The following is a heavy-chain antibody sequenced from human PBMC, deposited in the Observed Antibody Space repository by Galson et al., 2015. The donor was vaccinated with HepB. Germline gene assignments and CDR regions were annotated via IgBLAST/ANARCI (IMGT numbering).Heavy chain of an antibody. Sequence: SLRLSCAASGFTFNNFAMSWVRQAPGKGLEWVSAISGNGDNTYYADSVRGRFTISRDTSRNTLYLQMRSLRADDTALYYRARAGIRDVVPTARFSPAPDYWGQGTLVTVSS. CDR3: ARAGIRDVVPTARFSPAPDY. D-gene: IGHD3-3*01. J-gene: IGHJ4*02. V-gene: IGHV3-23*01. CDR2: ISGNGDNT. CDR1: GFTFNNFA.